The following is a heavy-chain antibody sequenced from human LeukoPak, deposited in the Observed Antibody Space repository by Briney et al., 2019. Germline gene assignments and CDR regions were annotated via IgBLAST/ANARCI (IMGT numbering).Heavy chain of an antibody. J-gene: IGHJ4*02. D-gene: IGHD2-2*01. CDR1: GGSISSGSYY. Sequence: SQTLSLTCTVSGGSISSGSYYWSWIRQPAGKGLEWIGRIYTSGSTNYNPSLKSRVTISVDTSKNQFSLKLSSVTAADTAVYYCARDRHCSSTSCYAELDYWGQGTLVTVSS. CDR3: ARDRHCSSTSCYAELDY. CDR2: IYTSGST. V-gene: IGHV4-61*02.